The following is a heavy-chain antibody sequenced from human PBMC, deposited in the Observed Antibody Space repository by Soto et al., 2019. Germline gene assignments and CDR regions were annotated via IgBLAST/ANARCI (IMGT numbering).Heavy chain of an antibody. D-gene: IGHD3-9*01. J-gene: IGHJ4*02. CDR2: IIPILGIA. CDR3: ARAYYDILTGPFAY. V-gene: IGHV1-69*02. CDR1: GCAFSSYT. Sequence: GASVKACCKASGCAFSSYTSRWVRQEPGQGLEWMGRIIPILGIANYAQKFQGRVTITADKSTSTAYMELSSLRSEDTAVYYCARAYYDILTGPFAYWGQGTLVTVSS.